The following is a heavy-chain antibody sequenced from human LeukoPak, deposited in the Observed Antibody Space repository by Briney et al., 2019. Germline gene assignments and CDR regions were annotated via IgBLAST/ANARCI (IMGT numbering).Heavy chain of an antibody. V-gene: IGHV3-30*18. CDR3: AKDGYTGSASYPGGDL. D-gene: IGHD3-10*01. J-gene: IGHJ5*02. Sequence: GGSLRLSCAASGFTFSDSAMHWVRQAPGKGLEWVTIISYDGNNKYYADSVKGRFTVSRDNSQNTLYLQLNSLRAEDTALYYCAKDGYTGSASYPGGDLWGQGTLVTVSS. CDR2: ISYDGNNK. CDR1: GFTFSDSA.